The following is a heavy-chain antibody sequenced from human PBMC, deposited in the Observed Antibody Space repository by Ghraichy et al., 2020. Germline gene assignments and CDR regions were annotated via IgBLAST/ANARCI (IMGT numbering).Heavy chain of an antibody. J-gene: IGHJ4*02. D-gene: IGHD3-9*01. CDR3: ASENYDILTGRRYDFDY. CDR1: GGSVSSGSYY. CDR2: IYYSGST. V-gene: IGHV4-61*01. Sequence: SYTLSLTCTVSGGSVSSGSYYLSWIRQPPGKGLEWIGYIYYSGSTNYNPSLKSRVTISVDTSKNQFSLKLSSVTAADTAVYYCASENYDILTGRRYDFDYWGQGTLVTVSS.